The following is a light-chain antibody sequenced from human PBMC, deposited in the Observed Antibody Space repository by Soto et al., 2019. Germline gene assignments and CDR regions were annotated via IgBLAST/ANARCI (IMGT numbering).Light chain of an antibody. Sequence: TQSPSTLSGSVGDRVTITCRASQSVSSSYLAWYQQKPGQAPRLLIYDASNRATGIPARFSGSGSGTDFTLTISSLEPEDFAVYYCQQRRNWPRTFGQGTKVDIK. CDR2: DAS. J-gene: IGKJ1*01. CDR1: QSVSSSY. V-gene: IGKV3-11*01. CDR3: QQRRNWPRT.